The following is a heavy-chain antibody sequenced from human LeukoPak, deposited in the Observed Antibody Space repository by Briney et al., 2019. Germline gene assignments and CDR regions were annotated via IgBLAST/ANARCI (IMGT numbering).Heavy chain of an antibody. D-gene: IGHD3-9*01. CDR3: ARDTGFSTYYDILTGYSGGIAFDI. J-gene: IGHJ3*02. V-gene: IGHV1-18*01. CDR1: GYTFTSYG. CDR2: ISAYNGNT. Sequence: GASVKVSCKASGYTFTSYGISWVRQAPGQGLEWMGWISAYNGNTNYAQKLQGRVTMATDTSTSTAYMELRSLRSDDTAVYYCARDTGFSTYYDILTGYSGGIAFDIWGQGTMVTVSS.